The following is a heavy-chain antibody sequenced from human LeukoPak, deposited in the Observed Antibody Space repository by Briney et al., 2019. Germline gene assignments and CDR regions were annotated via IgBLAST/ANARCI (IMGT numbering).Heavy chain of an antibody. D-gene: IGHD3-10*01. CDR3: AMTKAGYGSGSYYLGGYFDY. Sequence: TSETLSLTCTVSGGSISSGSYYWSWIRQPAGKGLEWIGRIYTSGSTNYNPSLKSRVTISVDTSKNQFSLKLSSVTAADTAVYYCAMTKAGYGSGSYYLGGYFDYWGQGTLVTVSS. J-gene: IGHJ4*02. CDR1: GGSISSGSYY. V-gene: IGHV4-61*02. CDR2: IYTSGST.